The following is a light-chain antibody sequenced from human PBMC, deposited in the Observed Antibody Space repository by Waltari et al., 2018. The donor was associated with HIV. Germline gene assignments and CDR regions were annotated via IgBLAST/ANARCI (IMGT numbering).Light chain of an antibody. V-gene: IGLV2-18*02. Sequence: QSALTQPPSVSGSPGQSVTISCTGTSSDVGSYNRVSWYQQPPGTAPKLMSYEVNNRPSGVPDRFSGAKTGNTASVTISGLQAEDEADYYCSSYTSSTVVFGGGTKLTVL. CDR3: SSYTSSTVV. J-gene: IGLJ2*01. CDR1: SSDVGSYNR. CDR2: EVN.